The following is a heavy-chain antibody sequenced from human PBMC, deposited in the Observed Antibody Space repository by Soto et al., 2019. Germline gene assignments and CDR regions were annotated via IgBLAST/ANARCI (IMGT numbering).Heavy chain of an antibody. CDR1: GGSFSGYY. Sequence: QVQLQQWGAGLLKPSETLSLTCAVYGGSFSGYYWSWIRQPPGKGLEWIGEINHSGSTNYNPSLKSRVTISVDTSKNQFSLKLSSVTAADTAVYYCARGRPRYSYDSSGSLFDYWGQGTLVTVSS. D-gene: IGHD3-22*01. J-gene: IGHJ4*02. CDR3: ARGRPRYSYDSSGSLFDY. CDR2: INHSGST. V-gene: IGHV4-34*01.